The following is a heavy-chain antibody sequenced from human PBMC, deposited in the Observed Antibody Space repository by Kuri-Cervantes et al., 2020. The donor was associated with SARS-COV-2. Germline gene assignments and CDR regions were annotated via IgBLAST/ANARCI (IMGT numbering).Heavy chain of an antibody. CDR2: SSGYNGNT. CDR3: ARSRHCSSTSCYGGYYMDV. Sequence: ASVKVSCKASGYTFTNYGISWVRQAPGQGLEWMGWSSGYNGNTNYAQKVQGRVTMTADISTSTAYMELRRLRSDDTALYYCARSRHCSSTSCYGGYYMDVWGKGTAVTVSS. J-gene: IGHJ6*03. V-gene: IGHV1-18*04. D-gene: IGHD2-2*01. CDR1: GYTFTNYG.